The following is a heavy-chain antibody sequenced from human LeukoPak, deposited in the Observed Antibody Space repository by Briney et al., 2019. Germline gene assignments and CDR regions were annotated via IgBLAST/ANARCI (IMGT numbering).Heavy chain of an antibody. CDR1: GYSFTSYW. D-gene: IGHD2-15*01. CDR3: ARRIVVVVAATSTYFDY. CDR2: IYPGDSDT. Sequence: GGSLKISCKGSGYSFTSYWIGWVRQMPGKGLEWMGIIYPGDSDTRYSPSFQGQVTISADKSISTAYLQWSSLKASDTAMYYCARRIVVVVAATSTYFDYWGQGTLVTVSS. J-gene: IGHJ4*02. V-gene: IGHV5-51*01.